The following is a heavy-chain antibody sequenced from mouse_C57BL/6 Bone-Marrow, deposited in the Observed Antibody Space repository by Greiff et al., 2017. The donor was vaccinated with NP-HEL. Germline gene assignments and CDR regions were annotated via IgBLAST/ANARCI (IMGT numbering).Heavy chain of an antibody. CDR3: ARPLYYDYGEVYFDY. D-gene: IGHD2-4*01. CDR1: GYTFTSYG. CDR2: IYPRSGNT. J-gene: IGHJ2*01. Sequence: VHLVESGAELARPGASVKLSCKASGYTFTSYGISWVKQRTGQGLEWIGEIYPRSGNTYYNEKFKGKATLTADKSSSTAYMELRSLTSEDSAVYFCARPLYYDYGEVYFDYWGQGTTLTVSS. V-gene: IGHV1-81*01.